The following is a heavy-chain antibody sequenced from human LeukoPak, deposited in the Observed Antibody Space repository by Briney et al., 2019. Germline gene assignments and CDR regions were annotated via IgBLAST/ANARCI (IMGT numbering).Heavy chain of an antibody. V-gene: IGHV3-23*01. CDR3: ARAIVGATPEGFDY. D-gene: IGHD1-26*01. J-gene: IGHJ4*02. CDR1: GFTFSNYA. CDR2: ISGSGDTT. Sequence: GGSLRLSCAASGFTFSNYAMSWVRQAPGKGLEWVSVISGSGDTTNYADSVKGRFTISRDNSKNTLYLQMNSLRAEDTAVYYCARAIVGATPEGFDYWGQGTLVTVSS.